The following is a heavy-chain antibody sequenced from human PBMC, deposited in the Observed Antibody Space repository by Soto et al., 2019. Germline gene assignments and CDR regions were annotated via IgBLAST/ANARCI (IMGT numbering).Heavy chain of an antibody. CDR2: IFYTGTT. D-gene: IGHD4-17*01. CDR1: GGSISSRGYF. Sequence: QVQLQESGPGLVKPSQTLSLSCTVSGGSISSRGYFWRWIRQQPGKGLEWLGHIFYTGTTNYNPSLNSRGVISSDTSQKQFSLRLTSVTAADTAVYYCARGYDYGDPRKACHIWGQGTMVTVSS. CDR3: ARGYDYGDPRKACHI. V-gene: IGHV4-31*03. J-gene: IGHJ3*02.